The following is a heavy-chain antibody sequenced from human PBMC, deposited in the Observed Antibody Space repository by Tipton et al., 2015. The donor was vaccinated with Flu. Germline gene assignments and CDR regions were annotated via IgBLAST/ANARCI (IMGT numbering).Heavy chain of an antibody. V-gene: IGHV1-2*02. D-gene: IGHD3-10*01. CDR2: INPNSGGT. J-gene: IGHJ6*02. CDR3: ARDYMVRGVISPLYYYYGMDV. CDR1: GYTFTGYY. Sequence: QLVQSGAEVKKPGASVKVSCKASGYTFTGYYMHWVRQAPGQGLEWMGWINPNSGGTNYAQKFQGRVTMTRGTSISTAYMELSRLRSDDTAVYYCARDYMVRGVISPLYYYYGMDVWGQGTTVTVSS.